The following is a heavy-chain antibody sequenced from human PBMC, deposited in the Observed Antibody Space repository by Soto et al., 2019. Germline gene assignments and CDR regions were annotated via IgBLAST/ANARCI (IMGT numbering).Heavy chain of an antibody. CDR2: ISAYNGNT. V-gene: IGHV1-18*01. CDR1: GYTFSSYH. J-gene: IGHJ4*02. CDR3: PRDGPPPDS. Sequence: QVQLVQSGAEVKKPGASVKVSCKASGYTFSSYHISWVRQAPGQGLEWMGWISAYNGNTNYAQRRGGRGTSTTDPSTNIAYMRSRSLSSDDTAFYCRPRDGPPPDSWGQGTLVTVSS.